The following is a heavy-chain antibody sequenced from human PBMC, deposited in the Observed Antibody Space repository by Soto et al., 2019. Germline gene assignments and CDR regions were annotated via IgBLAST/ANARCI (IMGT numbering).Heavy chain of an antibody. V-gene: IGHV1-18*01. CDR1: GYTFTSYG. D-gene: IGHD3-10*01. Sequence: QVQLVQSGAEVKKPGASVKVSCKASGYTFTSYGISWVRQAPGQGLEWMGWISAYNGNTNYAQKLQGRVTMTTDTATSTAYMELRSLRSDDTAVYYCARDLRGRALLWFGELFSWGQGTLVTVSS. CDR3: ARDLRGRALLWFGELFS. J-gene: IGHJ5*02. CDR2: ISAYNGNT.